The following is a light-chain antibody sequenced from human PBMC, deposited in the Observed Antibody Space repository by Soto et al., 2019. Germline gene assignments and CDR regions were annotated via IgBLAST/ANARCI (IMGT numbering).Light chain of an antibody. Sequence: QSALTQPASVSGSPGQSITISCTGTSSDVVSWYQQHPGKAPKVTIYEGNKRPSGVSNRFSGSKSGNTASLTISGLQAEDDAYYYCCSYARISTFGYYVFGTGTKLTVL. CDR3: CSYARISTFGYYV. CDR1: SSDVV. J-gene: IGLJ1*01. CDR2: EGN. V-gene: IGLV2-23*03.